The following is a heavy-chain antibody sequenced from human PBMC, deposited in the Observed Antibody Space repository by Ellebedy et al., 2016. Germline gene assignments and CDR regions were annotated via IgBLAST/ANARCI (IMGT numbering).Heavy chain of an antibody. D-gene: IGHD1-1*01. Sequence: GGSLRLSXAASGFTFSNYAMSWVRQAPGKGLEWVSGISGSGVNTYYADSVKGRFTISRDNSKNTLYLQMNSLRAEDTAVYYCATDELERRHDYYYYMDVWGKGTTVTVSS. J-gene: IGHJ6*03. V-gene: IGHV3-23*01. CDR1: GFTFSNYA. CDR2: ISGSGVNT. CDR3: ATDELERRHDYYYYMDV.